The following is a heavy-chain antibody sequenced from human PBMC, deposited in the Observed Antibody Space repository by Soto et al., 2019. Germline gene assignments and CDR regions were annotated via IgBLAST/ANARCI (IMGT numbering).Heavy chain of an antibody. J-gene: IGHJ6*02. CDR1: GFTFTSSA. Sequence: GASVKVSCKASGFTFTSSAMQWVRQARGQRLEWIGWIVVGSGNTNYAQKFQERVTITRDMSTSTAYMELSSLRSEDTAVYYCAANVLLWFGEPKPYDYYGMDVWGQGTTVTVSS. CDR3: AANVLLWFGEPKPYDYYGMDV. D-gene: IGHD3-10*01. CDR2: IVVGSGNT. V-gene: IGHV1-58*02.